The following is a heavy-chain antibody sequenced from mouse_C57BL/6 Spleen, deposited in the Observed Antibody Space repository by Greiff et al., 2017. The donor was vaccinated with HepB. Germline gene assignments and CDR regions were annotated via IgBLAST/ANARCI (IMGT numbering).Heavy chain of an antibody. CDR2: INPGSGGT. CDR3: AREEVITTVVATGYFDV. Sequence: VKLMESGAELVRPGTSVKVSCKASGYAFTNYLIEWVKQRPGQGLEWIGVINPGSGGTNYNEKFKGKATLTADKSSSTAYMQLSSLTSEDSAVYFCAREEVITTVVATGYFDVWGTGTTVTVSS. V-gene: IGHV1-54*01. D-gene: IGHD1-1*01. J-gene: IGHJ1*03. CDR1: GYAFTNYL.